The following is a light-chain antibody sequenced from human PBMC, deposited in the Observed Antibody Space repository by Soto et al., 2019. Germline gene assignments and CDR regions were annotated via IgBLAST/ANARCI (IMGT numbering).Light chain of an antibody. CDR2: GAS. J-gene: IGKJ1*01. Sequence: EIVMTQSPATLSVSPGERATLSCRASQSVSSNLAWYQQKPGQAPRLLIYGASTRATGIPARFSGSGSGTKFTLTISRLQSEDFCVYYCQQYNNWPWTFGQGTKVEIK. CDR3: QQYNNWPWT. V-gene: IGKV3-15*01. CDR1: QSVSSN.